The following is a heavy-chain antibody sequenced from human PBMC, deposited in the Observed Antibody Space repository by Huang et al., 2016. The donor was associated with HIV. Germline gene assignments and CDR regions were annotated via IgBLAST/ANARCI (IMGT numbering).Heavy chain of an antibody. J-gene: IGHJ4*02. CDR3: ARDPRIQSWLNFFDY. CDR1: GFSISSYW. CDR2: INSDGSST. Sequence: EVQLVESGGGLVQPWGSLRLSCAASGFSISSYWMHWVRQAPGKGLVWVSRINSDGSSTSYADSVKGRFTIARDNAKNTLYLQMNSLRAEDTAVYYCARDPRIQSWLNFFDYWGQGTLVSVSS. D-gene: IGHD3-22*01. V-gene: IGHV3-74*01.